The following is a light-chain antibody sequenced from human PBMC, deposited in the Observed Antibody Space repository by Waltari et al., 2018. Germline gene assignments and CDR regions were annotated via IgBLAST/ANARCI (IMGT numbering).Light chain of an antibody. V-gene: IGLV2-11*01. J-gene: IGLJ2*01. CDR1: SSDFGDYNY. CDR2: DVT. CDR3: CSYAGRYTFDVV. Sequence: QSALTQPRSVSGSPGQSVTISCTGSSSDFGDYNYVSSYQQHPDTAPKLLMYDVTKRPSGVPDRFSGSKSGNTASLTISGLQAEDEADYYCCSYAGRYTFDVVFGGGTKLTVL.